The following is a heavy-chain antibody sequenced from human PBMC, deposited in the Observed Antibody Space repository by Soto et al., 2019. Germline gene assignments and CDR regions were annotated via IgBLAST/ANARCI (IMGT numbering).Heavy chain of an antibody. CDR1: GFTLVNYA. Sequence: GGSLRLASAAYGFTLVNYAIRWVSHAPGKGMEWVSSISGSSDYTHYADSVKGRFTITRDKSKNTLHLLMSSLRAEDTAVYYCGKTNGAEAQLTDSWGQGTLVTVSS. CDR2: ISGSSDYT. J-gene: IGHJ4*02. D-gene: IGHD6-13*01. V-gene: IGHV3-23*01. CDR3: GKTNGAEAQLTDS.